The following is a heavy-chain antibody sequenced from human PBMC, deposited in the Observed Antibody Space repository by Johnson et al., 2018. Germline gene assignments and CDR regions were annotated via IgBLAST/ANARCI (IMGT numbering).Heavy chain of an antibody. D-gene: IGHD1-1*01. J-gene: IGHJ3*02. CDR1: GFTFSLYW. CDR2: LHSDVSIT. V-gene: IGHV3-74*01. CDR3: GRGNLGGFDS. Sequence: VQLQESGGGLVQPGGSLRLSCVASGFTFSLYWMHWVRQAPGKGLVWVSHLHSDVSITTYAYSVKGRFTISRDNAKNTFYLQMNSLGAEDTAVYDCGRGNLGGFDSWGKGTVVTVSS.